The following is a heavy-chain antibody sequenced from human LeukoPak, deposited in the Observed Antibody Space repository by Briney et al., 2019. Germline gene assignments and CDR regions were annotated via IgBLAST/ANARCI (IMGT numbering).Heavy chain of an antibody. CDR1: GLTVSSNY. J-gene: IGHJ4*02. CDR3: ATIRGDWYFDY. D-gene: IGHD2-21*01. CDR2: IYIDGSI. Sequence: GRSLRLSCAASGLTVSSNYMGWVRQAPGKGLEWVSAIYIDGSIYYADSVKGRFTISRDNSKNTLYLQMNSLRAEDTAVYYCATIRGDWYFDYWGQGTLVTVSS. V-gene: IGHV3-53*01.